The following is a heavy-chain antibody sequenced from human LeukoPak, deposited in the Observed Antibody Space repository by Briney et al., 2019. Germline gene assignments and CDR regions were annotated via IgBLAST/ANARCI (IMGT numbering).Heavy chain of an antibody. J-gene: IGHJ3*02. CDR3: ARGSSDAFDI. CDR1: GGTFSSYA. V-gene: IGHV1-46*03. CDR2: INPSGGST. Sequence: ASVKVSCKASGGTFSSYAISWVRQAPGQGLEWMGIINPSGGSTSYAQKFQGRVTMTRDTSTSTVYMELSSLRSEDTAVYYCARGSSDAFDIWGQGTMVTVSS.